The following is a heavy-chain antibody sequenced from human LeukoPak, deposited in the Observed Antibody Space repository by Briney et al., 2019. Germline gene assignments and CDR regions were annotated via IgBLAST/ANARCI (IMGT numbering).Heavy chain of an antibody. CDR3: ASGSYGGAFDI. D-gene: IGHD1-26*01. CDR1: GYTFTSYD. CDR2: ISAYNGHT. V-gene: IGHV1-18*01. Sequence: GASVKVSCKASGYTFTSYDISWVRQAPGQGLEWMGWISAYNGHTNCARKLQGRVTMTTDTSTSTAYMELRSLRSDDTAVYYCASGSYGGAFDIWGQGTMVTVSS. J-gene: IGHJ3*02.